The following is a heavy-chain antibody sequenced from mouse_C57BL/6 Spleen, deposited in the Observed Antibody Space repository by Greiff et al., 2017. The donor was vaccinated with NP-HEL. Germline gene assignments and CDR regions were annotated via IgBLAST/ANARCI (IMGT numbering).Heavy chain of an antibody. CDR3: ARYDFTYYFDY. Sequence: QVQLQQSGPELVKPGASVKISCKASGYAFSSSWMNWVKQRPGKGLEWIGRIYPGDGDTNYNGKFKGKATLTADKSSSTAYMQLSSLTSEDSAVYFCARYDFTYYFDYWGQGTTLTVSS. V-gene: IGHV1-82*01. CDR1: GYAFSSSW. J-gene: IGHJ2*01. CDR2: IYPGDGDT. D-gene: IGHD2-4*01.